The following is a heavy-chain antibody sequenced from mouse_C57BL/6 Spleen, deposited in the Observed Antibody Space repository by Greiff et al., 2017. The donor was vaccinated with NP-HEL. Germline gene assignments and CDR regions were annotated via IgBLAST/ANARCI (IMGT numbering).Heavy chain of an antibody. CDR1: GFTFSSYA. CDR2: ISSGGDYI. V-gene: IGHV5-9-1*02. CDR3: TRAPTAQATAY. Sequence: EVKVVESGEGLVKPGGSLKLSCAASGFTFSSYAMSWVRQTPEKRLEWVAYISSGGDYIYYVDTVKGRFTISRDNARNTLYLQMSSLKSEDTAMYYCTRAPTAQATAYWGQGTLVTVSA. D-gene: IGHD3-2*02. J-gene: IGHJ3*01.